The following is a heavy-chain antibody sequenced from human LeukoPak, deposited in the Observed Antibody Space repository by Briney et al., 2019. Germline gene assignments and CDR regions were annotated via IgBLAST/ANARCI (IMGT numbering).Heavy chain of an antibody. CDR1: GFTFSSYG. CDR2: IRYDGSKK. J-gene: IGHJ6*03. D-gene: IGHD1-1*01. CDR3: AKDKGQLRDYYYMDV. V-gene: IGHV3-30*02. Sequence: AGGSLRLSCAASGFTFSSYGMHWVRQAPGKGLEWVAFIRYDGSKKYYADSVKGRFTISRDNSKNTLYLQMNSLRAEDTAVYYCAKDKGQLRDYYYMDVWGKGTTVTVSS.